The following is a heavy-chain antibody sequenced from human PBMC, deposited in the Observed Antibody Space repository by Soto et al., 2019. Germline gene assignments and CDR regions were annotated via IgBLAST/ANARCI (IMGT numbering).Heavy chain of an antibody. V-gene: IGHV1-69*06. CDR3: ARDPIFDSVPNTDYHDGMDV. CDR2: IIPIFGTA. CDR1: GGTFSSYA. J-gene: IGHJ6*02. D-gene: IGHD2-21*01. Sequence: VKGSCQASGGTFSSYAISGLREAPVQGLEWMGGIIPIFGTANYAQKFQGRVTITADKSTSTAYMELSSLRSEETAVYYCARDPIFDSVPNTDYHDGMDVWGQGTTGTVSS.